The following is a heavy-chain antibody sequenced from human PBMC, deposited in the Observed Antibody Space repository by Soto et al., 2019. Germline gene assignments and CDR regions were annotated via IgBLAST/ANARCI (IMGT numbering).Heavy chain of an antibody. D-gene: IGHD1-1*01. Sequence: PGGSLRLSCVASGFYFSDFHISWFRQAPGKGLEWISYISSSLGHTDYAESVKGRFTISRDNAKSSVFLEMSDLRSDDTAVYYCAANWNFGLNFWGQGTLVTVSS. J-gene: IGHJ4*02. CDR1: GFYFSDFH. V-gene: IGHV3-11*03. CDR2: ISSSLGHT. CDR3: AANWNFGLNF.